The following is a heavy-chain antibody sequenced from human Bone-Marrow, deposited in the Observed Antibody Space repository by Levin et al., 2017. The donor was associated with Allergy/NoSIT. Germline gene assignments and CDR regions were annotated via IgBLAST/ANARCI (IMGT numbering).Heavy chain of an antibody. CDR3: AKGKQLWFPYFDY. V-gene: IGHV3-23*01. CDR1: GFTFSSYA. D-gene: IGHD5-18*01. Sequence: GGSLRLSCAASGFTFSSYAMSWVRQAPGKGLEWVSATSGSGGNTYHADSVKGRFTISRDNSKNTLYLQMNSLRAEDTAVYYCAKGKQLWFPYFDYWGQGILVTVSP. CDR2: TSGSGGNT. J-gene: IGHJ4*02.